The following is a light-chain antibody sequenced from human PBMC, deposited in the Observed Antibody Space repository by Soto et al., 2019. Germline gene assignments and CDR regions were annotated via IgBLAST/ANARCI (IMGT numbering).Light chain of an antibody. Sequence: TQFPSSVSASVGDRVTITCRASQDISGWLAWYQQKPGQAPRLLIYGASSRATGIPDRFSGSGSGTDFTLTISRLEPEDFAVYYCQQYGSSPPYTFGPGTKVDIK. CDR3: QQYGSSPPYT. V-gene: IGKV3-20*01. CDR2: GAS. CDR1: QDISGW. J-gene: IGKJ3*01.